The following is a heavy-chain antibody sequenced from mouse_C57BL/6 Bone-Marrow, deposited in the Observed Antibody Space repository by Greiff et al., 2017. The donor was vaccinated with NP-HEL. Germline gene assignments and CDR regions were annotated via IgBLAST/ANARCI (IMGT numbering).Heavy chain of an antibody. CDR2: IDPETGGT. CDR3: TPNSGGY. D-gene: IGHD3-2*02. J-gene: IGHJ2*01. Sequence: VQLQQSGAELVRPGASVTLSCKASGYTFTDYEMHWVKQTPVHGLEWIGAIDPETGGTAYNQKFKGKAILTAYKSSSTAYMELRSLTSEDSAVYYCTPNSGGYWGQGTTLTVSS. V-gene: IGHV1-15*01. CDR1: GYTFTDYE.